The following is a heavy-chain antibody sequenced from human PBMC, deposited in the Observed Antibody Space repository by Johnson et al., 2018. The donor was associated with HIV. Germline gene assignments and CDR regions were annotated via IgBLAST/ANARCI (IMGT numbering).Heavy chain of an antibody. Sequence: VQLVESGGGLVQPGGSLRLSCAASGFTFDDYVMHWVRQAPGKGLEWVSGISWNSGSIGYADSVKGRFTISRDNSKNTLYLQMNSLRAEDTAVYYCARDGAELWDNWGAFDIWGQGTMVTVSS. CDR3: ARDGAELWDNWGAFDI. CDR2: ISWNSGSI. J-gene: IGHJ3*02. CDR1: GFTFDDYV. V-gene: IGHV3-9*01. D-gene: IGHD5-18*01.